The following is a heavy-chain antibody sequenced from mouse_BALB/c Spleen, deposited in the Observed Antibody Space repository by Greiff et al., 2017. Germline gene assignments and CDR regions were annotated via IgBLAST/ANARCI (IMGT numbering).Heavy chain of an antibody. V-gene: IGHV3-6*02. Sequence: EVKLMESGPGLVKPSQSLSLTCSVTGYSITSGYYWNWIRQFPGNKLEWMGYISYDGSNNYNPSLKNRISITRDTSKNQFFLKLNSVTTEDTATYYCATDGYYNWGQGTTLTVSS. D-gene: IGHD2-3*01. CDR2: ISYDGSN. J-gene: IGHJ2*01. CDR3: ATDGYYN. CDR1: GYSITSGYY.